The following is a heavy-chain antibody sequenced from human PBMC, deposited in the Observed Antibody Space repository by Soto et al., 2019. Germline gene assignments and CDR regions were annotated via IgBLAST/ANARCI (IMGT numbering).Heavy chain of an antibody. D-gene: IGHD2-15*01. CDR2: IYYSGST. Sequence: SETLSLTCTVSGGSISSSSYYWGWIRQPPGKGLEWIGSIYYSGSTYYNPSLKSRVTISVDTSKNQFSLKLSSVTAADTAVYYCAREYCSGGSCYGPSAFDIWGQGTMVTVSS. J-gene: IGHJ3*02. V-gene: IGHV4-39*07. CDR1: GGSISSSSYY. CDR3: AREYCSGGSCYGPSAFDI.